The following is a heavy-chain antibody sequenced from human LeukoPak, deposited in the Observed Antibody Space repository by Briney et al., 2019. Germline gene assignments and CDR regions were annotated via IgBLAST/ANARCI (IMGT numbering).Heavy chain of an antibody. V-gene: IGHV3-53*01. D-gene: IGHD4-17*01. J-gene: IGHJ3*02. CDR3: ARDAVVPAGVVDYGDYVGAFDI. CDR2: IYSGGST. CDR1: GFTVSSNY. Sequence: PGRSLRLSCAASGFTVSSNYMSWVRQAPGKGLEWVSVIYSGGSTYYADSVKGRFTIPRDNAKKSLYLQMNSPRAEDTAVYYCARDAVVPAGVVDYGDYVGAFDIWGQGTMVTVSS.